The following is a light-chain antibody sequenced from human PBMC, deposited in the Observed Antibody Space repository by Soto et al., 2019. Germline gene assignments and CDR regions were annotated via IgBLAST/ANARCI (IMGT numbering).Light chain of an antibody. CDR2: DAS. CDR1: QDISSW. CDR3: QQANSFPWT. V-gene: IGKV1-12*01. Sequence: DIQMTQSPSSVPASVGDRVTISCRASQDISSWLAWYQQKPGDATKVLIYDASRLQSEVPSRFSGSGSGTDFILTISSLPPEDFATYFCQQANSFPWTFGQGTKVEVK. J-gene: IGKJ1*01.